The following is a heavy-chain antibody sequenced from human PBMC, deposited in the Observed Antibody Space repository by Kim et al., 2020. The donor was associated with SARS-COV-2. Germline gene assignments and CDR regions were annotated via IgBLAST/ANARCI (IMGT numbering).Heavy chain of an antibody. CDR1: GFTVSSNY. V-gene: IGHV3-53*01. CDR3: ARVWSYYGSGSYYPRFDP. Sequence: GGSLRLSCAASGFTVSSNYMSWVRQAPGKGLEWVSVIYSGGSTYYADSVKGRFTISRDNSKNTLYLQMNSLRAEDTAVYYCARVWSYYGSGSYYPRFDPWGQGTLVTVSS. J-gene: IGHJ5*02. CDR2: IYSGGST. D-gene: IGHD3-10*01.